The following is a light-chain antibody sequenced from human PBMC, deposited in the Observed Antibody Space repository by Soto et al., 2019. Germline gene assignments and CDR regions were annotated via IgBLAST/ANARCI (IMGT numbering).Light chain of an antibody. J-gene: IGLJ1*01. CDR2: EGS. CDR1: SSDVGSYNL. V-gene: IGLV2-23*01. CDR3: CSYAGSSTYV. Sequence: QSVLTQPASVSGSPGQSITISRTGTSSDVGSYNLVSWYQQHPGKAPKLMIYEGSKRPSGVSNRFSGSKPGNTASLTISGLQAEDEADYYCCSYAGSSTYVFGTGTKVTVL.